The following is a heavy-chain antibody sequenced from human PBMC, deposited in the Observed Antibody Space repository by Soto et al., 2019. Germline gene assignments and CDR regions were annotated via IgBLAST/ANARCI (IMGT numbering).Heavy chain of an antibody. CDR3: ARPYCTSTSCPDY. Sequence: PGGSLRLSCAASGFTFSDYYMSWIRQAPGKGLEWISYISSSGSIIYYADSVKGRFTTSRDNAKNSLYLQMNSLRAEDTAVYYCARPYCTSTSCPDYWGQGTLVTVAS. CDR1: GFTFSDYY. D-gene: IGHD2-2*01. J-gene: IGHJ4*02. V-gene: IGHV3-11*01. CDR2: ISSSGSII.